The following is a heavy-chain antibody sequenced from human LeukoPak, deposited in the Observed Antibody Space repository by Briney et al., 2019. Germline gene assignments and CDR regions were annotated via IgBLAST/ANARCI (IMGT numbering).Heavy chain of an antibody. CDR3: ARDRGMTGTTDAFDI. Sequence: SETLSLTCTVSGASISTYYWSWIRQPPGKGLEWIGYIYYTGSTNYNPSLKSRVTISVDTSKNHFSLKLSSVTAADTAIYYCARDRGMTGTTDAFDIWGQGTMVTVSS. V-gene: IGHV4-59*12. J-gene: IGHJ3*02. CDR2: IYYTGST. D-gene: IGHD1-20*01. CDR1: GASISTYY.